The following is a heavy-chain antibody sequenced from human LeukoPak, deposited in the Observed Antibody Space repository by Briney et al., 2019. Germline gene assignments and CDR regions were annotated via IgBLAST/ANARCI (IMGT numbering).Heavy chain of an antibody. CDR3: AKRGPIYSSSPGNYFDY. Sequence: PGGSLRLSWAASGFTFSSCGMTWVRQAPGKGLEWVSSISGSDDGTYYADSVKGRFTISRDNSKNTLYLQMNSLRAEDTAVYYCAKRGPIYSSSPGNYFDYWGQGTLVTVSS. J-gene: IGHJ4*02. CDR1: GFTFSSCG. CDR2: ISGSDDGT. V-gene: IGHV3-23*01. D-gene: IGHD6-6*01.